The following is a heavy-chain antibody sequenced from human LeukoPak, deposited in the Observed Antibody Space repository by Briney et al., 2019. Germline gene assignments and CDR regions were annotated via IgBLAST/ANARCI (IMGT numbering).Heavy chain of an antibody. CDR2: ISGSGGST. J-gene: IGHJ5*02. CDR3: AKDGYCSSTSCRYSWFDP. CDR1: GFTFSSYA. V-gene: IGHV3-23*01. D-gene: IGHD2-2*03. Sequence: GGSLRLSCAASGFTFSSYAMSWVRQAAGKGLEWVSAISGSGGSTYYADSVKGRFTISRDNSKNTLYLQMNSLRAEDTAVCYCAKDGYCSSTSCRYSWFDPWGQGTLVTVSS.